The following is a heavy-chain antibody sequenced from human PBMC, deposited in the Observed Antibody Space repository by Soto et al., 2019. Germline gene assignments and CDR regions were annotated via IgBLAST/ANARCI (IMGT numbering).Heavy chain of an antibody. D-gene: IGHD1-26*01. CDR1: GCTFTSYD. CDR2: MNPNSGNT. J-gene: IGHJ3*02. V-gene: IGHV1-8*01. Sequence: ASVKVSCKASGCTFTSYDINRVRQATGQGLEWMGWMNPNSGNTGYAQKFQGRVTMTRNTSISTAYMELSSLRSEDTAVYYCARGEWELLYAFDIWGQGTMVTVSS. CDR3: ARGEWELLYAFDI.